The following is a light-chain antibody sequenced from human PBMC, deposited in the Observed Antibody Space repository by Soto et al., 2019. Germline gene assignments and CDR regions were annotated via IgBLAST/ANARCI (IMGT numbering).Light chain of an antibody. Sequence: DIQMTQSPSSLSASVGDRVTITCRASQSISNYLNWYQQKPGKAPKLLIYAASSLQSGVPSRFSGSESGTDFTLTISSLQPEDFATYYCQQSYSTPQTFGQGTKVEIK. V-gene: IGKV1-39*01. J-gene: IGKJ1*01. CDR3: QQSYSTPQT. CDR2: AAS. CDR1: QSISNY.